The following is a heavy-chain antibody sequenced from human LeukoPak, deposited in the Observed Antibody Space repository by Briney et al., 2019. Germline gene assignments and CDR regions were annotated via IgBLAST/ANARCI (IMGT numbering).Heavy chain of an antibody. CDR1: GFTFSTHD. CDR2: ISSRSSTI. Sequence: GGSLRLSCAASGFTFSTHDLNWVRQAPGKGLEWVSFISSRSSTIYYTDSVKGRFTISRDNAKNSLYLQMNSLRAEDTAIYYCARDDTAVAGTELDYWGQGTLVAVSS. V-gene: IGHV3-48*04. J-gene: IGHJ4*02. CDR3: ARDDTAVAGTELDY. D-gene: IGHD6-19*01.